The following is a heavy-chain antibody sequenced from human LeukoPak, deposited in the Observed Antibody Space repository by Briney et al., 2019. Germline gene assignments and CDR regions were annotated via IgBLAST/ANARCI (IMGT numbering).Heavy chain of an antibody. CDR2: INPNSGGT. D-gene: IGHD2-2*01. Sequence: ASVTVSCKASGYTFTGYYMHWVRQAPGQGLEWMGWINPNSGGTNYAQKFQGRVTMTRDTSISTAYMELSRLRSDDTAVYYCAREIVVVPAASEGSDYWGQGTLVTVSS. J-gene: IGHJ4*02. CDR1: GYTFTGYY. CDR3: AREIVVVPAASEGSDY. V-gene: IGHV1-2*02.